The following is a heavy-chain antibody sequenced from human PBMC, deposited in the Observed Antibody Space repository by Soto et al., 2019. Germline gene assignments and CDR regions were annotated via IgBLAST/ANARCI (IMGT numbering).Heavy chain of an antibody. Sequence: EVQLVESGGGLVQPGGSLRLSCAASGFTFSSYWMSWVRQAPGKGLEWVANIKQDGSEKYYVDSVKGRFTISRDNAKNSLYLQMNSLRAEDTAVYYCARDRSLASGLYVPYWFDPWGQGTLVTVSS. V-gene: IGHV3-7*01. CDR2: IKQDGSEK. CDR3: ARDRSLASGLYVPYWFDP. D-gene: IGHD6-19*01. CDR1: GFTFSSYW. J-gene: IGHJ5*02.